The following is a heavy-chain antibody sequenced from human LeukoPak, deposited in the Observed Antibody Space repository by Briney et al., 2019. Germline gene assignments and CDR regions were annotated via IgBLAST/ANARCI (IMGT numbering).Heavy chain of an antibody. D-gene: IGHD6-13*01. J-gene: IGHJ4*02. CDR2: INHSGST. CDR1: GGSFSGYY. Sequence: SDTLSLTCAVYGGSFSGYYWSWIRQPPGKGLEWIGEINHSGSTNYNPSLKSRVTISVDTSKKQFSLKLSSVTAADAAVYYCARGLSVNSISWDYWGQGTLVTVSS. CDR3: ARGLSVNSISWDY. V-gene: IGHV4-34*01.